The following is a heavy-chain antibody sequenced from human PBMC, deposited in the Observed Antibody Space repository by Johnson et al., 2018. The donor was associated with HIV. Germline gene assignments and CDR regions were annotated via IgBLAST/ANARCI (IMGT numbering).Heavy chain of an antibody. CDR3: AREGTVSYGGAFDI. CDR1: GFTFSSYA. CDR2: ISYDGSNK. J-gene: IGHJ3*02. Sequence: HVQLVESGGGVVQHGRSLRLSCAASGFTFSSYAMHWVRQAPGKGLEWVAVISYDGSNKYYADSVKGRFTISRDNSKNTLYLQMNSLRADDTAVYYCAREGTVSYGGAFDIWGQGTMVTVSS. V-gene: IGHV3-30*14. D-gene: IGHD4-17*01.